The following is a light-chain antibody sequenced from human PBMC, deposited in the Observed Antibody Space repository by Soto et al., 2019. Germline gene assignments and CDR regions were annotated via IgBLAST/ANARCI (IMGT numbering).Light chain of an antibody. CDR3: QQYGRSPPIS. J-gene: IGKJ3*01. Sequence: EIVLTQSPGTLSLSPGERATLSCRASQSVSNSYLAWYQQKPGRAPRLLIYGASTRATGIPDRFSGSGSGTDFTLTISRLEPEDFAVYYCQQYGRSPPISXGPGTKVDIK. CDR2: GAS. CDR1: QSVSNSY. V-gene: IGKV3-20*01.